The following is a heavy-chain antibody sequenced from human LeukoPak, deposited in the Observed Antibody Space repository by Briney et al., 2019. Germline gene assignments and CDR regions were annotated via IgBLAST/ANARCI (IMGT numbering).Heavy chain of an antibody. Sequence: PGGSLRLSCAASGFTFSSYAMSWFRPAPGKGLEWVSAISRSGDTTYYADSVKGRFTISRDNSKNSLYLQMNSLRAEDTAVYYCATSLSGWGTYHYMNVWGKGTTVTISS. J-gene: IGHJ6*03. CDR2: ISRSGDTT. CDR1: GFTFSSYA. CDR3: ATSLSGWGTYHYMNV. D-gene: IGHD6-19*01. V-gene: IGHV3-23*01.